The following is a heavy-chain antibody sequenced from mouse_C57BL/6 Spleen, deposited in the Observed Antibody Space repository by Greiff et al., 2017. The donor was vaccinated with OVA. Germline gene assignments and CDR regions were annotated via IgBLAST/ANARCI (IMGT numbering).Heavy chain of an antibody. CDR3: ARWLTTGAGFAY. J-gene: IGHJ3*01. CDR1: GFTFSDYG. Sequence: EVMLVESGGGLVKPGGSLKLSCAASGFTFSDYGMHWVRQAPEKGLEWVAYISSGSSTIYYADTVKGRFTISRDNAKNTLFLQMTSLRSEDTAMYYCARWLTTGAGFAYWGQGTLVTVSA. D-gene: IGHD1-1*01. CDR2: ISSGSSTI. V-gene: IGHV5-17*01.